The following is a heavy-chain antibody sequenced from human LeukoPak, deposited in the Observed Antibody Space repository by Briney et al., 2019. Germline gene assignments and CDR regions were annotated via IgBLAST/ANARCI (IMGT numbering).Heavy chain of an antibody. J-gene: IGHJ4*02. D-gene: IGHD3-9*01. Sequence: ASAKVSCKASGNTFTSYYMHWVRQAPGQGLEWMGIINPSGGSTSYAQKFQGRVTMTRDTSTSTVYMELSSLRSEDTAVYYCARGRRTYYDILTGYFTYWGQGTLVTVSS. CDR3: ARGRRTYYDILTGYFTY. CDR1: GNTFTSYY. V-gene: IGHV1-46*01. CDR2: INPSGGST.